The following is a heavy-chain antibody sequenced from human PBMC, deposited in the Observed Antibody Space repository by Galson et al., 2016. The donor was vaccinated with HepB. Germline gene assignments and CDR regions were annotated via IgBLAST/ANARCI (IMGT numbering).Heavy chain of an antibody. CDR3: AKATLVATITEFDY. CDR2: ISPTGGRT. V-gene: IGHV3-23*01. CDR1: GYSFTSSS. Sequence: SLRLSCAASGYSFTSSSIRCVRQAPGHGLEWVSAISPTGGRTNYAETLKGRFTVSRDNSKNTLFLQLNSLRAEDTAVYYCAKATLVATITEFDYWGQGTLVTVSS. D-gene: IGHD5-12*01. J-gene: IGHJ4*02.